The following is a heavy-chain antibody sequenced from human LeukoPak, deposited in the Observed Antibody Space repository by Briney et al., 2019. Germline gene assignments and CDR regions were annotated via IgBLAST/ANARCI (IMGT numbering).Heavy chain of an antibody. Sequence: ASVKVSCKVSGYTLTELSMHWVRQAPGKGLEWRGGFDPEDGETIYAQKFQGRVTMTEDTSTDTAYMELSSLRSEDTAVYYCATALKGYCSGGSCYFSQNWFDPWGQGTLVTVSS. CDR1: GYTLTELS. J-gene: IGHJ5*02. CDR2: FDPEDGET. D-gene: IGHD2-15*01. V-gene: IGHV1-24*01. CDR3: ATALKGYCSGGSCYFSQNWFDP.